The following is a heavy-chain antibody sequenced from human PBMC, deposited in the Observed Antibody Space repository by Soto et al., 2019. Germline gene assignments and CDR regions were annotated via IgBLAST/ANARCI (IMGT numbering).Heavy chain of an antibody. Sequence: GGSLRLSCAASGFTFSSYSMNWVRQAPGKGLEWVSSISSSSSYIYYADSVKGRFTISRDNAKNSLYLQMNSLGAEDTAVYYCARDPHSSSWYHYYGMDVWGQGTTVTVSS. CDR3: ARDPHSSSWYHYYGMDV. V-gene: IGHV3-21*01. D-gene: IGHD6-13*01. CDR2: ISSSSSYI. J-gene: IGHJ6*02. CDR1: GFTFSSYS.